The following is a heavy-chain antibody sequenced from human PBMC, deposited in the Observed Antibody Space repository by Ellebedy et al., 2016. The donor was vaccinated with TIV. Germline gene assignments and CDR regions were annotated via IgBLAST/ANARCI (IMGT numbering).Heavy chain of an antibody. Sequence: GGSLRLSXVGSGFTLNTYAMSWVRQAPGKGLERVATSSGTGNDAWYADSVRGRVTISRDNSKNMLYLELNSLRVEDTAMFYCARAGYRSSWYDYWGQGTLVTVSS. CDR1: GFTLNTYA. J-gene: IGHJ4*02. D-gene: IGHD6-13*01. CDR2: SSGTGNDA. CDR3: ARAGYRSSWYDY. V-gene: IGHV3-23*01.